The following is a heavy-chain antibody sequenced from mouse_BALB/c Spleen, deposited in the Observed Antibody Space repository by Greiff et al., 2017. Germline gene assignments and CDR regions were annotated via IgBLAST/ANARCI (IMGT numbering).Heavy chain of an antibody. CDR2: ISYSGST. J-gene: IGHJ1*01. D-gene: IGHD1-1*01. Sequence: EVKLMESGPSLVKPSQTLSLTCSVTGDSITSGYWNWIRKFPGNKLEYMGYISYSGSTYYNPSLKSRISITRDTSKNQYYLQLNSVTTEDTATYYCARYTYYGSRYWYFDVWGAGTTVTVSS. CDR3: ARYTYYGSRYWYFDV. V-gene: IGHV3-8*02. CDR1: GDSITSGY.